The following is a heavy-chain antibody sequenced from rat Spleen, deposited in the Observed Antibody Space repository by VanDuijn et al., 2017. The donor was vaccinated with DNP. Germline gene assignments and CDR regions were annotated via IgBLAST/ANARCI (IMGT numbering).Heavy chain of an antibody. V-gene: IGHV5-7*01. Sequence: EVQLVESGGGLVQPGRSLKLSCTASGFNFNDYWMGWVRQAPKKGLEWVATISYDGTRTYYRASVKGRFTISRDYAKPTLYLQMDSLRSEDTATYYCTRYYDSFDYWGQGVMVTVSS. J-gene: IGHJ2*01. CDR2: ISYDGTRT. D-gene: IGHD1-1*01. CDR3: TRYYDSFDY. CDR1: GFNFNDYW.